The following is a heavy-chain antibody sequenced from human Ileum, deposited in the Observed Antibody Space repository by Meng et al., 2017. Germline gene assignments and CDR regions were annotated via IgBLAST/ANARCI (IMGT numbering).Heavy chain of an antibody. CDR3: AREDKGDYDY. CDR2: ISGDGSST. Sequence: GESLKISCAASGFTFSSYSTHWVRQAPGKGLESVSAISGDGSSTYYADSVKGRFTISRDNSKNTLYLHMGSLRTEDTAVYYCAREDKGDYDYWGQGTLVTLL. D-gene: IGHD2-21*01. J-gene: IGHJ4*02. V-gene: IGHV3-64*02. CDR1: GFTFSSYS.